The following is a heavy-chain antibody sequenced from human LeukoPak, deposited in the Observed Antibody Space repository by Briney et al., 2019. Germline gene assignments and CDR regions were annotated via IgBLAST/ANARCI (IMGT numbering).Heavy chain of an antibody. D-gene: IGHD6-13*01. V-gene: IGHV4-39*01. Sequence: SETLSLTCTISGDPISSSSYFWGWIRQSPGKGLEWIGTIYYSGTTYYNPSLKSRVTISADTSKKQFFLKLTSVTAADTAVYYCARQLSSWPIDYWGQGTLVTVSP. J-gene: IGHJ4*02. CDR2: IYYSGTT. CDR3: ARQLSSWPIDY. CDR1: GDPISSSSYF.